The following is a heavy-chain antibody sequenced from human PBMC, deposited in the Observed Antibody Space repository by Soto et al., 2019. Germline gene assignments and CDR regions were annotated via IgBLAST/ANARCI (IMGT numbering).Heavy chain of an antibody. V-gene: IGHV3-23*01. Sequence: EVQLLESGGGLVQPGGSLRLSCAASGFTFSSYAMSWVRQAPGKGLEWVSAISGSGGSTYYADSVKGRFAISRDNSKXXXXXXXNSLRAEDTAVYYCADHSRGLYWGQGTLVTVSS. J-gene: IGHJ4*02. CDR3: ADHSRGLY. CDR1: GFTFSSYA. D-gene: IGHD6-19*01. CDR2: ISGSGGST.